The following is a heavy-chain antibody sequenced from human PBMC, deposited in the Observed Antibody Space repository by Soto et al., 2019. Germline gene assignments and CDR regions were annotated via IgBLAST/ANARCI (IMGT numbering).Heavy chain of an antibody. D-gene: IGHD3-10*01. J-gene: IGHJ6*02. CDR1: GGSISSYY. CDR2: IYYSGST. Sequence: SETLSLTCTVSGGSISSYYWSWIRQPPGKGLEWIGYIYYSGSTNYNPSLKSRVTISVDTSKNQFSLKLSSVTAADTAVYYCARDERPGYYYYGMDVWGQGTTVTVSS. CDR3: ARDERPGYYYYGMDV. V-gene: IGHV4-59*01.